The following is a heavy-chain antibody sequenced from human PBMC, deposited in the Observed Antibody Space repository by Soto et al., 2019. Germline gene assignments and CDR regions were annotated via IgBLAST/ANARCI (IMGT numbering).Heavy chain of an antibody. J-gene: IGHJ6*02. CDR1: GGSISSSNW. V-gene: IGHV4-4*02. CDR2: IYHSGST. CDR3: ANIPLVRVHSSYFYYGMDV. D-gene: IGHD3-10*01. Sequence: SETLSLTCAVSGGSISSSNWWSWVRQPSGKGLEWIGVIYHSGSTNYNPSLKSRVTISVDKSKNQFYRKLSSVTAADTAVYYCANIPLVRVHSSYFYYGMDVWGQGTMVTVSS.